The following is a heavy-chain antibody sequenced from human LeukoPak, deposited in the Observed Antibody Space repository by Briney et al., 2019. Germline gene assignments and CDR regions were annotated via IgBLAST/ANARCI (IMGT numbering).Heavy chain of an antibody. J-gene: IGHJ3*02. CDR3: ARVRWEWLSLLGENAFDI. Sequence: PSETLSLTCTVSGGSISSGGYYWSWIRQHPGKGLEWIGYIYYSGSTHYNPSLKSRVTISVDTSKNQFSLKLSSVTAADTAVYYCARVRWEWLSLLGENAFDIWGQGTMVTVSS. D-gene: IGHD3-3*01. CDR1: GGSISSGGYY. CDR2: IYYSGST. V-gene: IGHV4-31*03.